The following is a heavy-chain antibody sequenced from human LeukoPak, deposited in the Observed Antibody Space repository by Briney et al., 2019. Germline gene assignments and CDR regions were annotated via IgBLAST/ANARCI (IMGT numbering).Heavy chain of an antibody. J-gene: IGHJ4*02. Sequence: ASVKVSCKASGGTFSSYAISWVRQAPGQGLEWMGGIIPIFGTANYAQKFQGRVTITADESTSTAYMELSSLRSEDTAVYYCARGERSSFNLDYWGQGTLVTASS. D-gene: IGHD6-6*01. CDR1: GGTFSSYA. V-gene: IGHV1-69*13. CDR3: ARGERSSFNLDY. CDR2: IIPIFGTA.